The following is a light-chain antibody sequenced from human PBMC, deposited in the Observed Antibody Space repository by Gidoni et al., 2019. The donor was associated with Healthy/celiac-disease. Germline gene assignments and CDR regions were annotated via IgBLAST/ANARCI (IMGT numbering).Light chain of an antibody. CDR2: DAS. CDR1: QDISNY. Sequence: DIQMTQSPSSLSASVGDRVTMTCHASQDISNYLNWYQQKPGKAPKLLIYDASNLETGVPSRFSGSGSGTDFTFTISSLQPEDIATYYCQQYDNLPYTFXXXTKLEIK. CDR3: QQYDNLPYT. J-gene: IGKJ2*01. V-gene: IGKV1-33*01.